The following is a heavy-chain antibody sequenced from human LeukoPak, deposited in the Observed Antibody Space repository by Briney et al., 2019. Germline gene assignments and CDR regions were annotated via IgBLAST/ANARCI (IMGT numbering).Heavy chain of an antibody. Sequence: PGGSLRLSCVVSGFTFSSYSMSWVRQAPGKGLEWVSAISGSGDSTYYADSVRGRFTISRDNSKNTLYLQMSSLRVEDTAVYYCAKDRGIISDYWGQGTLVTVSS. V-gene: IGHV3-23*01. CDR1: GFTFSSYS. J-gene: IGHJ4*02. CDR3: AKDRGIISDY. D-gene: IGHD3-10*01. CDR2: ISGSGDST.